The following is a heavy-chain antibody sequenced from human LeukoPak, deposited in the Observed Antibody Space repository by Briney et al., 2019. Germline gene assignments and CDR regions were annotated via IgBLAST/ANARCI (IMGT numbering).Heavy chain of an antibody. CDR3: ARTIVPRTYFDY. CDR2: IYYGGTT. CDR1: GGSISSSSYS. D-gene: IGHD2/OR15-2a*01. V-gene: IGHV4-30-4*07. J-gene: IGHJ4*02. Sequence: MPSETLSLTCTVSGGSISSSSYSWSWIRQPPGKGLEWIGYIYYGGTTYYSPSLKSRISISIDTSKNQFSLNLSSVTAADTAVYYCARTIVPRTYFDYWGQGTLVTVSS.